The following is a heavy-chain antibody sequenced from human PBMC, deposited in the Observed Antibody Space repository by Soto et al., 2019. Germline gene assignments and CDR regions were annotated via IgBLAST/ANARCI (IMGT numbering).Heavy chain of an antibody. V-gene: IGHV1-69*13. D-gene: IGHD6-19*01. Sequence: SVKVSCKASGGTFSSYAISWVRQAPGQXLXWXGXIXXXXXXANYAQKFQGRVTITADESTSTAYMEPSSLRSEDTAVYYCARDQAEWGQGTMVTVS. J-gene: IGHJ3*01. CDR1: GGTFSSYA. CDR3: ARDQAE. CDR2: IXXXXXXA.